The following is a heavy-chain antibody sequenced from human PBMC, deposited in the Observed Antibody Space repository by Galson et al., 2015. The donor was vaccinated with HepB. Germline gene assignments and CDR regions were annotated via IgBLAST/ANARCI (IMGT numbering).Heavy chain of an antibody. CDR1: GYSFTSYW. CDR2: IDPDDSYT. J-gene: IGHJ4*02. CDR3: AIAYDYVWGNYDY. Sequence: QSGAEVKKPGESLRISCKGSGYSFTSYWISWVRQMPGKGLEWMGKIDPDDSYTSYSPSLQGHVTIPADKSISTAYLQWSSLKASDSAMYYCAIAYDYVWGNYDYWGQGTLVTVSS. D-gene: IGHD3-16*01. V-gene: IGHV5-10-1*01.